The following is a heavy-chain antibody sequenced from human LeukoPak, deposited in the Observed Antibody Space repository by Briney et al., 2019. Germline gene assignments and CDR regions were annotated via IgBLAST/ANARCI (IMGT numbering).Heavy chain of an antibody. CDR3: ARIRDSGSYYNV. Sequence: GASVKVSCKASGYTFTGYYMHWVRQAPGQGLEWMGWINPNSGDTKYAQNFQGRVTMTRDTSISTAYMELSSLRSDDTAVYYCARIRDSGSYYNVWGQGTLVTVSS. D-gene: IGHD3-10*01. V-gene: IGHV1-2*02. CDR1: GYTFTGYY. CDR2: INPNSGDT. J-gene: IGHJ4*02.